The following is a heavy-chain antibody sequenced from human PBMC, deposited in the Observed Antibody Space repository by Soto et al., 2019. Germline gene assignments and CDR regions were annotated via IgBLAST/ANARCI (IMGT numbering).Heavy chain of an antibody. CDR3: ARVRRSSSWYGSFAFDI. V-gene: IGHV4-31*03. D-gene: IGHD6-13*01. CDR2: IYYSGST. J-gene: IGHJ3*02. Sequence: LSLTCTVSGGSISSGGYYWSWIRQHPGKGLEWIGYIYYSGSTYYNPSLKSRVTISVDTSKNQSSLKLSSVTAADTAVYYCARVRRSSSWYGSFAFDIWGQGTMVTVSS. CDR1: GGSISSGGYY.